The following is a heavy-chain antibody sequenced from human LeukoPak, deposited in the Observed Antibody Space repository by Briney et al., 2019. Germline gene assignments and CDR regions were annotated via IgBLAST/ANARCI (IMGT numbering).Heavy chain of an antibody. CDR3: ASADRDSSSWYYFDY. J-gene: IGHJ4*02. CDR1: GGSFSGYY. V-gene: IGHV4-34*01. Sequence: PSETLSLTCAVYGGSFSGYYWSWIRQPPGKGLEWIGEINHSGSTNYNPSLKSRVTISVDTSKNQFSLKLSSVTAADTAVYYCASADRDSSSWYYFDYWGQGNLVTVSS. D-gene: IGHD6-13*01. CDR2: INHSGST.